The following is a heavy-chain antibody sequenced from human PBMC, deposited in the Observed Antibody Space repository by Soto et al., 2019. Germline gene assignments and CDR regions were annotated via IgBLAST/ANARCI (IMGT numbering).Heavy chain of an antibody. V-gene: IGHV4-30-4*01. J-gene: IGHJ6*02. Sequence: SETLSLTCSVSGGSISSGYYYWSWIRQPPGKGLEWIWNIYYSGNTYYNPSLKSRLIISIDTSKIQFSLKLGSVTAADTAVYYCASSSLYGMDVLGQVPTVTVSS. CDR1: GGSISSGYYY. CDR2: IYYSGNT. CDR3: ASSSLYGMDV.